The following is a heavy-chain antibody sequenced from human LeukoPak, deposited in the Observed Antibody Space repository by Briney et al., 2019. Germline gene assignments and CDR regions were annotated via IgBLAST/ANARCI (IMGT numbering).Heavy chain of an antibody. CDR1: GFTVSSNY. Sequence: GGSLRLSCAASGFTVSSNYMSWVRQAPGKGLEWVSVIYSGGSTYYADSVKGRFTISRDNSKNTLYLQMNSLRAEDTAVYYCARKGDSEIYYYGMDVWGQGTTVTVSS. J-gene: IGHJ6*02. CDR3: ARKGDSEIYYYGMDV. D-gene: IGHD1-26*01. V-gene: IGHV3-66*01. CDR2: IYSGGST.